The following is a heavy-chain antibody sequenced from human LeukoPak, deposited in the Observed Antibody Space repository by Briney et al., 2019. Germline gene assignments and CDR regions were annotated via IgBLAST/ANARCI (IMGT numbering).Heavy chain of an antibody. CDR3: AGRPVEGWYGVIGWWFDP. Sequence: SETLSLTCTVSGGSISSYYWSWIRQPAGKGLEWIGRIYTSGSTNYNPSLKSRVTISVDTSKNQFSLKLSSVTAADTAVYYCAGRPVEGWYGVIGWWFDPWGQGTLVTVSS. D-gene: IGHD6-19*01. J-gene: IGHJ5*02. CDR1: GGSISSYY. V-gene: IGHV4-4*07. CDR2: IYTSGST.